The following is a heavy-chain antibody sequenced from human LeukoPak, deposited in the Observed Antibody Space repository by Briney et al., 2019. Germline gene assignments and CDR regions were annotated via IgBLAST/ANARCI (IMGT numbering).Heavy chain of an antibody. V-gene: IGHV4-59*08. CDR1: GGSISSYY. D-gene: IGHD6-13*01. CDR2: IYYSGST. J-gene: IGHJ3*01. CDR3: ARSGGYSSPEGF. Sequence: NPSETLSLTCTVSGGSISSYYWSWIRQPPGKGLEWIGYIYYSGSTNYNPSLKSRVTISVDTSKNQFSLKLSSVTAADAAVYYCARSGGYSSPEGFWGQGTMVTVSS.